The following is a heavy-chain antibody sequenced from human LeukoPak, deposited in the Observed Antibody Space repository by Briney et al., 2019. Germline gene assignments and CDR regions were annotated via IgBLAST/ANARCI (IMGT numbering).Heavy chain of an antibody. Sequence: GGSLRLSCTASGFTFSSYWMNWVRQAPGKGLEWVANIKQDGSEKYYVDSVKGRFTISRDNAKNSLYLQMNSLRAEDTAVYYCARDGGSGTDFDYWGQGTLVTVSS. V-gene: IGHV3-7*01. D-gene: IGHD3-10*01. CDR1: GFTFSSYW. CDR2: IKQDGSEK. CDR3: ARDGGSGTDFDY. J-gene: IGHJ4*02.